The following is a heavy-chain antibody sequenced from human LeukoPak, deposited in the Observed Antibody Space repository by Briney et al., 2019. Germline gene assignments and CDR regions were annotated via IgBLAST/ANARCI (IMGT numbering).Heavy chain of an antibody. Sequence: SETLSLTCTVSGGSISSGDYYWRWLRQPPGTGLEWIGYIYYSGSTYYNPSLKSRVTISVDTSKNQFSLKLSSVTAADTAVYYCASPSGYSGYGFVYWGQGTLVTVSS. CDR2: IYYSGST. CDR3: ASPSGYSGYGFVY. V-gene: IGHV4-30-4*01. CDR1: GGSISSGDYY. J-gene: IGHJ4*02. D-gene: IGHD5-12*01.